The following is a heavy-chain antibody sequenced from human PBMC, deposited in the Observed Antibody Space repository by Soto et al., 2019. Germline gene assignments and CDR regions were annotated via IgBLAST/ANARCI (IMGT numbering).Heavy chain of an antibody. CDR3: ARDNRKTIFGVVLSYYYYGMDV. CDR2: IKQDGSEK. V-gene: IGHV3-7*01. Sequence: EVQLVESGGGLVQPGGSLRLSCAASGFTFSSYWMSWVRQAPGKGLEWVANIKQDGSEKYYVDSVKGRFTISRDNAKNSLCLQMNSLRAEDTAVYYCARDNRKTIFGVVLSYYYYGMDVWGQGTTVTVSS. CDR1: GFTFSSYW. D-gene: IGHD3-3*01. J-gene: IGHJ6*02.